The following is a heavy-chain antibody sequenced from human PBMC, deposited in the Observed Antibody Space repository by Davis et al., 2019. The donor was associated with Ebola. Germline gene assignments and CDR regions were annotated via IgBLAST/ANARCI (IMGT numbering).Heavy chain of an antibody. CDR2: ISGSGGST. J-gene: IGHJ4*02. Sequence: GGSLRLSCAASKFTFSSYAMSWVRQAPGKGLEWVSAISGSGGSTYYADSVKGRFTISRDNSKNTLYLQMDSLRAEDTAVYYCATLRYFDWLFPNGPDYWGQGTLVTVSS. D-gene: IGHD3-9*01. V-gene: IGHV3-23*01. CDR1: KFTFSSYA. CDR3: ATLRYFDWLFPNGPDY.